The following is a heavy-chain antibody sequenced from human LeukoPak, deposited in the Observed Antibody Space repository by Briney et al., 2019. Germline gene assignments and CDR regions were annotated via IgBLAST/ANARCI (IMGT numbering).Heavy chain of an antibody. J-gene: IGHJ4*02. V-gene: IGHV3-23*01. D-gene: IGHD1-26*01. CDR3: ARSTVGTSCCTAVDY. CDR2: ISGGGGKT. Sequence: GGSLRLSCAASGFTFSAYYMTWVRQAPGKGLEWVSGISGGGGKTYYADSVKGRFTVSRDNAKNSLYLQMNSLRAEDTAEYYCARSTVGTSCCTAVDYWGQGTLVTVSS. CDR1: GFTFSAYY.